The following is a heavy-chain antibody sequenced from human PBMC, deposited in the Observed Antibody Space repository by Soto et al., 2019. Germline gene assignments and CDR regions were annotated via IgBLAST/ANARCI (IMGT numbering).Heavy chain of an antibody. D-gene: IGHD6-6*01. CDR2: IWYDGSNK. V-gene: IGHV3-33*01. CDR1: GFTFSSYG. Sequence: PGGSLRLSCAASGFTFSSYGMHWVRQAPGKGLEWVAVIWYDGSNKYYADSVKGRFTISRDNSKNTLYLQMNSLRAEDTAVYYCARWAARNYGMDVWGQGTTVTVSS. J-gene: IGHJ6*02. CDR3: ARWAARNYGMDV.